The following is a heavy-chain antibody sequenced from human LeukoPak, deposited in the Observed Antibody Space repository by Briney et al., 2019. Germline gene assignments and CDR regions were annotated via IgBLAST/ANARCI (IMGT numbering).Heavy chain of an antibody. V-gene: IGHV3-30*02. J-gene: IGHJ4*02. Sequence: GGSLRLSCTASGFTFSSYGMHWVRQAPGKGLEWVAYIQYDGSNQQYADSVKGRFSISRDRSKNIPYLQMNSLRAEDTAVYYCARAKPKNMVRGLIMRRESRYYFDYWGQGTLVTVSS. D-gene: IGHD3-10*01. CDR3: ARAKPKNMVRGLIMRRESRYYFDY. CDR1: GFTFSSYG. CDR2: IQYDGSNQ.